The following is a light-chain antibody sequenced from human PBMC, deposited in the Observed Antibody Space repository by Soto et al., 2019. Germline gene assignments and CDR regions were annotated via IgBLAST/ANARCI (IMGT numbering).Light chain of an antibody. J-gene: IGKJ1*01. CDR1: QSISNW. CDR2: HAS. V-gene: IGKV1-5*01. CDR3: PQYNSYS. Sequence: DIQMPQSPSTLHASVGDSVTITCRASQSISNWLAWYQQKPGTATRVLIYHASNLQSGVPSRFSGSGSGTEFTLPISSLQPEDLATDYCPQYNSYSFGQGTKVDIK.